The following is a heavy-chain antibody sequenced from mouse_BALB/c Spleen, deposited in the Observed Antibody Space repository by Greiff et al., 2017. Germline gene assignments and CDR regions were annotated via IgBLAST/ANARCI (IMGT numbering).Heavy chain of an antibody. CDR1: GFSLTSYG. D-gene: IGHD2-14*01. CDR3: ARDGGYDYAMDY. Sequence: VKLVESGPGLVAPSQSLSITCTVSGFSLTSYGVHWVRQPPGKGLEWLGVIWAGGSTNYNSALMSRLSISKDNSKSQVFLKMNSLQTDDTAMYYCARDGGYDYAMDYWGQGTSVTVSS. V-gene: IGHV2-9*02. CDR2: IWAGGST. J-gene: IGHJ4*01.